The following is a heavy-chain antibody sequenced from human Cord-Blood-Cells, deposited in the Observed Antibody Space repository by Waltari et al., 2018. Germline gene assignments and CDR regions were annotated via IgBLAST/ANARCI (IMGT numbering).Heavy chain of an antibody. CDR1: GYSNSSGYY. CDR2: IYHSGST. Sequence: QVQLQESGPGLVKPSETLSLTCAVSGYSNSSGYYWGWIRQPPGKGLEWIGSIYHSGSTYYNPSLKSRVTISVDTSKNQFSLKLSSVTAADTAVYYCARLKYSSRSFDYWGQGTLVTVSS. D-gene: IGHD6-13*01. J-gene: IGHJ4*02. V-gene: IGHV4-38-2*01. CDR3: ARLKYSSRSFDY.